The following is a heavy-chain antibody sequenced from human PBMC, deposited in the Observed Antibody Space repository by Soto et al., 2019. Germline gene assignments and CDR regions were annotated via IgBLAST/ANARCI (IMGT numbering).Heavy chain of an antibody. Sequence: PGESLKISCRGSGNSFTNYWIAWVRQMPGKGLEWMGIIYPGDSDTRYSPSFQGQVTFSADKSINTAYLQWSILKASDSAMYYCARGAAARLSGLFYFDYWGQGTRVTASS. CDR2: IYPGDSDT. V-gene: IGHV5-51*01. D-gene: IGHD6-6*01. CDR3: ARGAAARLSGLFYFDY. J-gene: IGHJ4*02. CDR1: GNSFTNYW.